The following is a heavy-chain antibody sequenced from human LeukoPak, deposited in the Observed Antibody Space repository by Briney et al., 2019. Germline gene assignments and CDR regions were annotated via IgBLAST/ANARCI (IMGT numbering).Heavy chain of an antibody. CDR1: GGSISSYY. CDR3: ARTTVVNFDY. CDR2: IYYSGST. J-gene: IGHJ4*02. V-gene: IGHV4-59*08. D-gene: IGHD4-23*01. Sequence: SETLSLTCTVSGGSISSYYWSWIRQPPGKGLEWIGYIYYSGSTNYNPSLKSRVTISVDTSKNQFSLKLGSVTAADTAVYYCARTTVVNFDYWGQGTLVTVSS.